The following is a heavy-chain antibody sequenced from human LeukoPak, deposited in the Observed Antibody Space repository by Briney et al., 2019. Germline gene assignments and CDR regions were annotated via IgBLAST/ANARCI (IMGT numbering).Heavy chain of an antibody. CDR3: ARAGYCSGGSCYPYYYYYYMDV. J-gene: IGHJ6*03. CDR1: GYTFTSYA. V-gene: IGHV1-18*01. Sequence: GASVKVSXKASGYTFTSYAISWVRQAHGQGLEWMGWISGHNDDTNYAQRLQGRVTMTTDTSTSTAYMELRSLRSDDTAVYYCARAGYCSGGSCYPYYYYYYMDVWGKGTTVTVSS. D-gene: IGHD2-15*01. CDR2: ISGHNDDT.